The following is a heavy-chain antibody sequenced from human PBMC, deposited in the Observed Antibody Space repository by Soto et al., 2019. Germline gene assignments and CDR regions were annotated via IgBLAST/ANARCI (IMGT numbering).Heavy chain of an antibody. J-gene: IGHJ6*02. CDR1: GGTFSNYA. Sequence: QVQLVQSGAEVKKPGSSVKVSCKASGGTFSNYAISWMRQAPGQGLEWMGGIITIFGTADYAQKFQGRVTITADESTSTAYMELSSLTSEDTALYYCARDSNFSLQRGGPATHYYYFGMDVWGQGTMVTVSS. D-gene: IGHD4-4*01. CDR3: ARDSNFSLQRGGPATHYYYFGMDV. V-gene: IGHV1-69*01. CDR2: IITIFGTA.